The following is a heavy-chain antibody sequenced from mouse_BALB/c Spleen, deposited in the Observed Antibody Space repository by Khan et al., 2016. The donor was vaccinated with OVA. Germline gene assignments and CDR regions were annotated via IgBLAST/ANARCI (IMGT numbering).Heavy chain of an antibody. Sequence: QVQLKQSGAELVRPGVSVKISCKGSGYTFTDFTMHWVKQSHAKSLEWIGVISTYYGDASYNQNFKGKATMTVDKSSSTAYMELARLTSEESAIFYCARGGGGDRFAYWGQGTLVTVSA. CDR2: ISTYYGDA. CDR1: GYTFTDFT. CDR3: ARGGGGDRFAY. J-gene: IGHJ3*01. V-gene: IGHV1S137*01.